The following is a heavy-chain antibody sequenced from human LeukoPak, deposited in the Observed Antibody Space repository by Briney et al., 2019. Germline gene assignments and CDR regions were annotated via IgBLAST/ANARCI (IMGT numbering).Heavy chain of an antibody. J-gene: IGHJ5*02. Sequence: VASVKVSCKASGYTFTSYGISWVRQAPEQGLEWMGWISAYNGNTNYAQKLQGRVTMTTDTSTSTAYMELRSLRSDDTAVYYCASLESSGWYNWFDPWGQGTLVTVSS. CDR1: GYTFTSYG. V-gene: IGHV1-18*01. CDR3: ASLESSGWYNWFDP. CDR2: ISAYNGNT. D-gene: IGHD6-19*01.